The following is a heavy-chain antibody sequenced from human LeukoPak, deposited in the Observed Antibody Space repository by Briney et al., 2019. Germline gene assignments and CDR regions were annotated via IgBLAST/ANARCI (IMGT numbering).Heavy chain of an antibody. V-gene: IGHV4-59*05. Sequence: SETLSLTYTVSGGSISSYYWSWIRQPPGKGLEWIGSIYYSGSTYYNPSLKSRVTISVDTSKNQFSLKLSSVTAADTAVYYCARHPITGTASHFDYWGQGTLVTVSS. CDR1: GGSISSYY. J-gene: IGHJ4*02. D-gene: IGHD1-20*01. CDR2: IYYSGST. CDR3: ARHPITGTASHFDY.